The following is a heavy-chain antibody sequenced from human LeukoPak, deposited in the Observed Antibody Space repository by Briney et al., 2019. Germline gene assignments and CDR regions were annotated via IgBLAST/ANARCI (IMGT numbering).Heavy chain of an antibody. Sequence: SETLSLTCTVSGGSISSYYWSWIRQPPGKGLEWIGYIYYSGSTNYNPSLKSRVTISVDTSKNQFSLKLSSVTAADTAVYYCAISGYDYAALDYWGQGTLVTVSS. V-gene: IGHV4-59*08. CDR3: AISGYDYAALDY. D-gene: IGHD5-12*01. CDR1: GGSISSYY. J-gene: IGHJ4*02. CDR2: IYYSGST.